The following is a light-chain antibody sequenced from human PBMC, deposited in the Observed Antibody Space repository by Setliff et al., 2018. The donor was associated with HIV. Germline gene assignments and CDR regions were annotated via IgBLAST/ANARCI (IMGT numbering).Light chain of an antibody. Sequence: QSVLTQPASVSGSPGQSITISCTGTSSDVGGYNYVSWYQQHPGKAPKVMIYEVSNRPSGVSNRFSGSKSGNTASLTISGLQAEGEADYHCTSYTSSYTLVFGTGTKGTV. V-gene: IGLV2-14*01. J-gene: IGLJ1*01. CDR3: TSYTSSYTLV. CDR1: SSDVGGYNY. CDR2: EVS.